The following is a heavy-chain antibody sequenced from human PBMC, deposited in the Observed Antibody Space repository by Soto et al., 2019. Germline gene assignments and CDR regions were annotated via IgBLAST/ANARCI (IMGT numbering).Heavy chain of an antibody. CDR3: ARVAAVAGTDYYYGMDV. D-gene: IGHD6-19*01. Sequence: QVQLQESGPGLVKPSETLSLTCTASGGSISSYYWSSIRQPAGKGLEWIGRIYTSGSTNYNPSLRSRVTMSVDTSKNQFSLKLSSVTAADTAVYYCARVAAVAGTDYYYGMDVWGQGTTVTVSS. V-gene: IGHV4-4*07. CDR2: IYTSGST. J-gene: IGHJ6*02. CDR1: GGSISSYY.